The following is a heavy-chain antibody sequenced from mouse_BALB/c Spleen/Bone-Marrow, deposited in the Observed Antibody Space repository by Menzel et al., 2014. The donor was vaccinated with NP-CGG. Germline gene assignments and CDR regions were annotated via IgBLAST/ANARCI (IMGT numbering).Heavy chain of an antibody. CDR2: INPYNDGT. J-gene: IGHJ1*01. CDR3: ARSLYGYDWYFDV. Sequence: EVQLVESGPELVKPGASVKMSCKASGYTFTSYVMHWVKQKPGQGLEWIGNINPYNDGTKYNEKFKGKATLTSDKSSSTAFMELSSLTSEDSAVYYCARSLYGYDWYFDVWGAGTTVTVSS. D-gene: IGHD2-2*01. CDR1: GYTFTSYV. V-gene: IGHV1-14*01.